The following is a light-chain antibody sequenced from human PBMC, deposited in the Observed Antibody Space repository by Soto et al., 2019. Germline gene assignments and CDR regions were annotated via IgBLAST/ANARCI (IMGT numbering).Light chain of an antibody. CDR1: SSDVGGYNY. Sequence: QSVLTQPASVSGSPGQSITISCTGTSSDVGGYNYVSWYQQHAGKAPKLMIYEVSNRPSGVSNRFSGSKSGNTASLTISGLQAEDEADYYCSSYTSSSNYVFGTGTKLTVL. CDR3: SSYTSSSNYV. J-gene: IGLJ1*01. V-gene: IGLV2-14*01. CDR2: EVS.